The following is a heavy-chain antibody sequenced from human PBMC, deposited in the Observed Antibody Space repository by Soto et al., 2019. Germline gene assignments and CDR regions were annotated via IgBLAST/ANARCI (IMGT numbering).Heavy chain of an antibody. Sequence: GGSLRLSCAASGFTFSSYAMHWVRQAPGKGLEWVAVISYDGSNKYYADSMKGRFTISRDNSKNTLYLQMNSLRAEDTAVYYCARDSRGYSYGHLFDYWGQGTLVTVSS. V-gene: IGHV3-30-3*01. J-gene: IGHJ4*02. CDR1: GFTFSSYA. D-gene: IGHD5-18*01. CDR2: ISYDGSNK. CDR3: ARDSRGYSYGHLFDY.